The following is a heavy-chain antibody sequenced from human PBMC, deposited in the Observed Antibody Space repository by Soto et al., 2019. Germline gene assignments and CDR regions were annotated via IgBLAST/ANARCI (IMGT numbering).Heavy chain of an antibody. V-gene: IGHV4-34*01. D-gene: IGHD2-15*01. CDR2: INHSGST. CDR3: ARAAPRSCSGGSCYSGRDC. CDR1: GGSFSGYY. J-gene: IGHJ4*02. Sequence: QVQLQQWGAGLLKPSETLSLTCAVYGGSFSGYYWSWIRQPPGKGLEWIGEINHSGSTNYNPSLKRRVTISVDTSKNQFSLKLSSVPAADTAVYYCARAAPRSCSGGSCYSGRDCWGQGTLVTVSS.